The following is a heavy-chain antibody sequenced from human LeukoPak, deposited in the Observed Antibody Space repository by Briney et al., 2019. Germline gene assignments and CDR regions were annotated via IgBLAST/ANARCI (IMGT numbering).Heavy chain of an antibody. Sequence: GGSLRLSCAASGFTVSSNYMSWVRQAPGKGLEWVSVIYSGGSTYYADSVKGRFTISRDNSKNTLYLQMNSLRAEDTAVYYCAGLHYGKIEYYYYYMDVWGKGTTVTISS. D-gene: IGHD4-17*01. V-gene: IGHV3-53*01. CDR3: AGLHYGKIEYYYYYMDV. CDR2: IYSGGST. J-gene: IGHJ6*03. CDR1: GFTVSSNY.